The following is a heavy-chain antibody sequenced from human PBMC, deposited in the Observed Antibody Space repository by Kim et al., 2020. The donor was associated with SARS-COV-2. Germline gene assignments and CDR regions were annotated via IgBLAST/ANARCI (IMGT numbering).Heavy chain of an antibody. J-gene: IGHJ6*02. D-gene: IGHD6-6*01. CDR2: IWYDGSNK. CDR3: ATEVLDSSSTETDFYYYYYGMDV. Sequence: GGSLRLSCAASGFTFSSYGMHWLRQAPGKGLEWVAVIWYDGSNKYYADSVKGRFTISRDNSKNTLYLQMNSLRAEDTAVYYCATEVLDSSSTETDFYYYYYGMDVWGQGTTVTVSS. V-gene: IGHV3-33*01. CDR1: GFTFSSYG.